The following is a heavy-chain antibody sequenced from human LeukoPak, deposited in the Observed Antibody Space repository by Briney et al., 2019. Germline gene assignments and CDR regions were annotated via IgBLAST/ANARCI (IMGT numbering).Heavy chain of an antibody. CDR1: GFTFSSYG. CDR2: ISYDGSNK. J-gene: IGHJ6*04. V-gene: IGHV3-30*18. D-gene: IGHD3-9*01. Sequence: GGSLRLSCAASGFTFSSYGMHWVRQAPGKGLEWVAVISYDGSNKYYADSVKGRFTISRDNSKNTLYLQMNSLRAEDTAVYYCAKDQVDLGYYYYGMDVWGKGTTVTVPS. CDR3: AKDQVDLGYYYYGMDV.